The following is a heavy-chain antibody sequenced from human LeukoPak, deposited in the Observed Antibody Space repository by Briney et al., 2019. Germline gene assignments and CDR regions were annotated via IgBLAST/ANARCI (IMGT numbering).Heavy chain of an antibody. Sequence: GASVKVSCKAFGYTFTSNYMHWVRQAPGQGPEWMGVISPSGGSTTYAQKFQGRVTLTRDMSTSTDYLELSSLRSEDTVVYYCARDPASFSYYDILTGYYVRPDYYYYYMDVWGKGTSVTISS. D-gene: IGHD3-9*01. CDR3: ARDPASFSYYDILTGYYVRPDYYYYYMDV. CDR2: ISPSGGST. V-gene: IGHV1-46*01. CDR1: GYTFTSNY. J-gene: IGHJ6*03.